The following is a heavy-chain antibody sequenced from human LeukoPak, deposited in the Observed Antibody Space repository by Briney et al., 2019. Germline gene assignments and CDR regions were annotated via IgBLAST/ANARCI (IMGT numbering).Heavy chain of an antibody. Sequence: PSETLSLTCTVSGGSISSSSYYWGWLRQPPGKGLEWIGSIYYSGSTYYNPSLKSRVTISVDTSKNQFSLKLSSVTAADTAVYYCARRVDLDIVVVPAATRAFDPWGQGTLVTVSS. J-gene: IGHJ5*02. V-gene: IGHV4-39*01. CDR3: ARRVDLDIVVVPAATRAFDP. CDR2: IYYSGST. CDR1: GGSISSSSYY. D-gene: IGHD2-2*01.